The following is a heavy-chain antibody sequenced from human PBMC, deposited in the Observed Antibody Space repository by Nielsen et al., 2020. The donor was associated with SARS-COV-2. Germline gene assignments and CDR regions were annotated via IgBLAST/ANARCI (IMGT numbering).Heavy chain of an antibody. CDR1: GFTFSNAW. D-gene: IGHD2-15*01. CDR3: TTHYCSGGSCYWYYYYGMDV. J-gene: IGHJ6*02. CDR2: IKSKTDGGTT. Sequence: GESLKISCAASGFTFSNAWMSWVRQAPGKGLEWVGRIKSKTDGGTTDYAAPVKGRFTISRDDSKNTLYLQMNSLKTEDTAVYYCTTHYCSGGSCYWYYYYGMDVWGQGTTVTVSS. V-gene: IGHV3-15*01.